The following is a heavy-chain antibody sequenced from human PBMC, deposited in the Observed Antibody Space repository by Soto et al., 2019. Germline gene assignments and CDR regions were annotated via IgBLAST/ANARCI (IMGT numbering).Heavy chain of an antibody. CDR1: GFTFSSYW. CDR3: ARATYYYDSSGYWVVDDAFDI. V-gene: IGHV3-74*01. Sequence: PGGSLRLSCAASGFTFSSYWMHWVRQAPGKGLVWVSRINSDGSSTSYADSVKGRFTISRDNAKNTLYLQMNSLRAEDTAVYYCARATYYYDSSGYWVVDDAFDIWGQGTMVTVSS. CDR2: INSDGSST. J-gene: IGHJ3*02. D-gene: IGHD3-22*01.